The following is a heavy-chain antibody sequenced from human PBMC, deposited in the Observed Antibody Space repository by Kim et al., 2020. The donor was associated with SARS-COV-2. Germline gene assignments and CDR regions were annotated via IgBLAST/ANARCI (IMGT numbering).Heavy chain of an antibody. J-gene: IGHJ4*02. D-gene: IGHD2-21*01. CDR3: ARVGGDSGAYYDF. V-gene: IGHV3-23*01. Sequence: YADSVEGRFTISRESSKNTLFLQLHSLRAEDTAVYYCARVGGDSGAYYDFWGQGTLVTVSS.